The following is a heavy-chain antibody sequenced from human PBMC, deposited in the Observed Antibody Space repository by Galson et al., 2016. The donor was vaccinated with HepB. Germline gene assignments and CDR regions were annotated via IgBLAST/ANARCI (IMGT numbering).Heavy chain of an antibody. CDR2: IYYSGYT. CDR1: GGSISSGGYY. V-gene: IGHV4-31*03. J-gene: IGHJ5*02. Sequence: LSLTCSVSGGSISSGGYYWSWIRQHPGKGLEWIRYIYYSGYTYSNPSLKSRVTISVDTSKKQFSLKLSSVTAADTAVYYCARGPDIVVVSKWFDPWGQGTLVTVSS. CDR3: ARGPDIVVVSKWFDP. D-gene: IGHD2-2*01.